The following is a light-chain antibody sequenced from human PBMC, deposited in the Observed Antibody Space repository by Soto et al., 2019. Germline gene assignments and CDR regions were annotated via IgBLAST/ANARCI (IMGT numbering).Light chain of an antibody. V-gene: IGLV2-14*01. CDR1: SGDIGSYTY. CDR2: EVT. CDR3: SSYTTNSPPVV. Sequence: QSALTQPASVSGSPGQSITISCTGTSGDIGSYTYVSWYQQYPGKAPKHLISEVTNRPSGVSNRFSGSKSGNTASLTISGLQAEDEAHYYCSSYTTNSPPVVFGGGTKLTVL. J-gene: IGLJ2*01.